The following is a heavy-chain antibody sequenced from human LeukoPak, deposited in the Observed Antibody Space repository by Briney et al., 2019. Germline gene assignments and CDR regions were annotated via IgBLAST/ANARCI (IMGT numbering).Heavy chain of an antibody. Sequence: SQTLSLTCAISGDSVSSNRAAWTWIRQSPSRGLEWLGRTFYRSKWYHDYAVSVKSRILINSDTSNNQFSLQLNSLTPEDTAVYYCAREKDDYFPFDPWGQGTLVTVSS. V-gene: IGHV6-1*01. CDR1: GDSVSSNRAA. J-gene: IGHJ5*02. CDR3: AREKDDYFPFDP. D-gene: IGHD2/OR15-2a*01. CDR2: TFYRSKWYH.